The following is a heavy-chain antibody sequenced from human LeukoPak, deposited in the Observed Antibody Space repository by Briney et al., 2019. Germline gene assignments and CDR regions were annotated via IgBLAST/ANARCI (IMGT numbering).Heavy chain of an antibody. V-gene: IGHV3-23*01. CDR1: GFTFSSYA. CDR2: ISGSGGST. D-gene: IGHD3-10*01. J-gene: IGHJ6*02. CDR3: AKGISPPLTMVRGVIINYYYYGMDV. Sequence: GGSLRLSCAASGFTFSSYAMSWVRQAPGKGLEWVSAISGSGGSTYYADSVKGRFTISRDNSKNTLYLQMNSLRAEDAAVYYCAKGISPPLTMVRGVIINYYYYGMDVWGQGTTVTVSS.